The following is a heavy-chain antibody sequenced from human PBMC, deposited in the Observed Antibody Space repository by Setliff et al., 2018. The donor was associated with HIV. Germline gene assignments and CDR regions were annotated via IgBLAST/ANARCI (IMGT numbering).Heavy chain of an antibody. CDR1: GDSISNYY. D-gene: IGHD3-9*01. J-gene: IGHJ5*02. V-gene: IGHV4-4*08. CDR2: IYTTGST. CDR3: ARARYGTSFDP. Sequence: KPSETLSLTCTVSGDSISNYYWSWVRQPPGKGLEWIGYIYTTGSTQYNPSLKSRVTISADTSKNQFSLKLNSVTAADTAVYFCARARYGTSFDPWGQGTMVTVSS.